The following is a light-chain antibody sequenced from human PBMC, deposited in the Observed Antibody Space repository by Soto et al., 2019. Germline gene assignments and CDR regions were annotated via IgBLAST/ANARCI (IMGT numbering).Light chain of an antibody. CDR2: AAS. Sequence: EILITQSPPTLSVFPGERATLSCRASQTISTNLAWYQQKPGQAPRLLISAASSRAPGIPARFSGSGSGTDFTLTISSLQSEDSAVYYCQHYNNRPPHTFGQGTKLEIK. V-gene: IGKV3-15*01. J-gene: IGKJ2*01. CDR1: QTISTN. CDR3: QHYNNRPPHT.